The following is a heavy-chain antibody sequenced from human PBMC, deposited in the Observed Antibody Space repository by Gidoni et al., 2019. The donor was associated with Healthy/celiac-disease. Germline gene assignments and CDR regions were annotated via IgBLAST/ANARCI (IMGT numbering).Heavy chain of an antibody. CDR2: INPNSGGT. CDR1: GYTFTGYY. J-gene: IGHJ6*03. D-gene: IGHD1-7*01. CDR3: ARAVSVELRSSYYYYYYYMDV. Sequence: QVQLVQSGAEVKKPGASVKVSCKASGYTFTGYYMHWVRQAPGQGLEWMGWINPNSGGTNYAQKFQGRVTMTRDTSISTAYMELSRLRSDDTAVYYCARAVSVELRSSYYYYYYYMDVWGKGTTVTVSS. V-gene: IGHV1-2*02.